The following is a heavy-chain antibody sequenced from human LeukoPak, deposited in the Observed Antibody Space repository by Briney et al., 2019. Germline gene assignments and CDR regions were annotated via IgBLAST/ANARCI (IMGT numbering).Heavy chain of an antibody. J-gene: IGHJ4*02. Sequence: GGSLRLSCAASGFTFSSYSMNWVRQAPGKGLEWVSVIYSGGSTYYADSVKGRFTISRDNTKNSLYLQMNSLRAEDTAVYYCARIDGATSDHWGQGTLVTVSS. CDR3: ARIDGATSDH. CDR1: GFTFSSYS. V-gene: IGHV3-53*01. CDR2: IYSGGST. D-gene: IGHD1-26*01.